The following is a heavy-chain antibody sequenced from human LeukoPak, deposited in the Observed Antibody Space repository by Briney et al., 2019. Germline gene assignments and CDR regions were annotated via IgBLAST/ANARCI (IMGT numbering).Heavy chain of an antibody. J-gene: IGHJ5*02. CDR3: ARTPLYSSTSNWFDA. D-gene: IGHD6-6*01. V-gene: IGHV4-59*01. CDR2: IYYSGSP. CDR1: GGSLNSYY. Sequence: SETLSLTCTVSGGSLNSYYWSWIRQSPGKGLEWIAYIYYSGSPNYNPSLESRVTISVDTSKDQFSLEMSSVTAADTAVYYCARTPLYSSTSNWFDAWSKGIQVTV.